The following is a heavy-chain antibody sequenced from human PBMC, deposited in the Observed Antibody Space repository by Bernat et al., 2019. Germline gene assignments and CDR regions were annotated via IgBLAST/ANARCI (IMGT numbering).Heavy chain of an antibody. CDR1: GDTVSSNSAA. J-gene: IGHJ4*02. CDR3: TRGFRGGVGGFDY. V-gene: IGHV6-1*01. D-gene: IGHD1-26*01. Sequence: QVQLQQSGPGLVKPSQTLSLTCAISGDTVSSNSAAWNWIRQSPSRGLEWLGRTYYRSKWYYDYAVSVKSPITTPPDTPKSQCSVQLGSVTPEDRAVDYCTRGFRGGVGGFDYWGQGTLVTVSS. CDR2: TYYRSKWYY.